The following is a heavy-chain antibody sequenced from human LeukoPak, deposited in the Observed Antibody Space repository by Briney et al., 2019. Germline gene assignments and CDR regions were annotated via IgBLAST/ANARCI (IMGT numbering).Heavy chain of an antibody. V-gene: IGHV4-38-2*02. J-gene: IGHJ3*02. CDR3: ARGPSLLGDYVVIFDI. D-gene: IGHD4-17*01. CDR2: IYHSGST. CDR1: GYSISSGYY. Sequence: SETLSLTCTVSGYSISSGYYWGWIRQPPGKWLEWIGSIYHSGSTYYNPSLKSRVTISVDTSKNQFSLKLSSVTAADTAVYYCARGPSLLGDYVVIFDIWGQGTMVTVSS.